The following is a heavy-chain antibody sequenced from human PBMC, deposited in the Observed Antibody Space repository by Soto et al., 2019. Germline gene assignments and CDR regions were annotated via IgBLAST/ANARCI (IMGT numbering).Heavy chain of an antibody. CDR3: AHHGYYSYGLDV. Sequence: QITLKESGPTLVKPTQTLTLTCTFSGFSLSTSGVGVGWIRQPPRKALEWLALIYWDDDKRDSPSLQSRLTIAKDTSKNQVVLTMTNLDPVDTATYYCAHHGYYSYGLDVWGQGTTVTVSS. CDR2: IYWDDDK. CDR1: GFSLSTSGVG. V-gene: IGHV2-5*02. J-gene: IGHJ6*02.